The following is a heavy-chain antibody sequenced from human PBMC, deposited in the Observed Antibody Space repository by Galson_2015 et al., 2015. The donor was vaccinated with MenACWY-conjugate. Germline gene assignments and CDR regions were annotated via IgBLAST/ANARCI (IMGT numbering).Heavy chain of an antibody. J-gene: IGHJ4*02. V-gene: IGHV3-53*01. Sequence: SLRLSCATSAFSVGSNYMSWVRQAPGKGLEWVSIIYSGGDTYYADSVKGRFTISRDNSKNTLYLQMNYPRAEDTAVYYCARVGGSSLAPFDYWGQGTLVTVSS. CDR1: AFSVGSNY. CDR2: IYSGGDT. D-gene: IGHD6-6*01. CDR3: ARVGGSSLAPFDY.